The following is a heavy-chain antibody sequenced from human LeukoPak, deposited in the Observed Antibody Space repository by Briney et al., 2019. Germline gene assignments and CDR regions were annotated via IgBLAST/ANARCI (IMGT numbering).Heavy chain of an antibody. CDR3: ARGLGLGY. V-gene: IGHV1-2*02. CDR2: INPSSGGT. Sequence: GASVKVSCKASGYSLNAYYMHWVRQAPGQGLEWMGWINPSSGGTKDAQKFQGRVTMARDTSISTTYMELSRLTSDDTAVYYCARGLGLGYWGQGTLVTVSS. D-gene: IGHD4-11*01. CDR1: GYSLNAYY. J-gene: IGHJ4*02.